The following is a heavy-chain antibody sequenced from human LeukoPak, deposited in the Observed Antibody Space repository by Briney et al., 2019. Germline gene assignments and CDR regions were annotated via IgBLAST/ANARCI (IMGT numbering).Heavy chain of an antibody. CDR3: AKGGYYYDSSGYDY. CDR2: ISGSGGST. J-gene: IGHJ4*02. V-gene: IGHV3-23*01. CDR1: GFTFSSYA. Sequence: GGSLRLSCAASGFTFSSYAMSWVRQAPGKGLEWVSAISGSGGSTYYADSVKGRFTISRDDSKNTLYLQMNSLRAEDTAVYYCAKGGYYYDSSGYDYWGQGTLVTVSS. D-gene: IGHD3-22*01.